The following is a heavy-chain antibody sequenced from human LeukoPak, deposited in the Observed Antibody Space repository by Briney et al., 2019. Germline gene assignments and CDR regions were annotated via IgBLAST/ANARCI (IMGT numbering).Heavy chain of an antibody. CDR2: INPSGST. CDR1: GGSFSGYY. Sequence: SETLSLTCAVYGGSFSGYYWNWIRQPPGTGLGWIGEINPSGSTNYNPSLKSRVAISVDTSKNQLSLKLSSVTAADTAVYYCARGPRGSGSYYKYWSQGSLVTVSS. J-gene: IGHJ4*02. D-gene: IGHD3-10*01. V-gene: IGHV4-34*01. CDR3: ARGPRGSGSYYKY.